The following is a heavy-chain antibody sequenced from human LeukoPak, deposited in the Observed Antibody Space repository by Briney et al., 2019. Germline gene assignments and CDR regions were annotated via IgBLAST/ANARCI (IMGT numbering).Heavy chain of an antibody. CDR1: GFTFNNYA. J-gene: IGHJ5*02. V-gene: IGHV3-23*01. Sequence: PGGSLRLSCAASGFTFNNYAMSWVRQAPGKGLEWVSTFGGRGGTTYYADSVKGRFTISTDNSKNTLYLQMNSLRAEDTAIYYCAKSSGGGNTWFDPWGQGTLVTVSS. CDR2: FGGRGGTT. D-gene: IGHD6-19*01. CDR3: AKSSGGGNTWFDP.